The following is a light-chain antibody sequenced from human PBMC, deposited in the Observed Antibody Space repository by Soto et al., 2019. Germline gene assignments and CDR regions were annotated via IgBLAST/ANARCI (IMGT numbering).Light chain of an antibody. CDR2: AAS. CDR1: QSISSY. CDR3: QQSYSTPQT. V-gene: IGKV1-39*01. Sequence: DIQMTQSPSSLSASVGDRVTITCRASQSISSYLNWYQQKPGKAPQLLMYAASSLQSGVPSRFSGSGSGTDFTLTISSLQPEDSATYYCQQSYSTPQTFGQGTKVEIK. J-gene: IGKJ1*01.